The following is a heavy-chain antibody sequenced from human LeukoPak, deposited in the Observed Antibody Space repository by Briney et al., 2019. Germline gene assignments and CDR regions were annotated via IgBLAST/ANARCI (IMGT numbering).Heavy chain of an antibody. J-gene: IGHJ4*02. CDR2: ISGSGGSI. D-gene: IGHD3-10*01. V-gene: IGHV3-23*01. CDR1: GFTFSSYA. CDR3: AKAPTYYYGSGSYCFDY. Sequence: GGSLRLSCAASGFTFSSYAMSWVRQAPGKGLEWVSAISGSGGSIYYADSVKGRFTISRDNSKNTLYLQMNSLRAEDTAVYYCAKAPTYYYGSGSYCFDYWGQGTLVTVSS.